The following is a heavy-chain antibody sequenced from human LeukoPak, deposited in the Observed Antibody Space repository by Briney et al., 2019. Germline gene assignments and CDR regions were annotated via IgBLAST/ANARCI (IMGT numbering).Heavy chain of an antibody. CDR2: ISYDGSNK. V-gene: IGHV3-30*04. CDR1: GFTFSSYA. D-gene: IGHD3-22*01. Sequence: GGSLRLSCAASGFTFSSYAMYWVRQAPGKGLEWVAVISYDGSNKYYADSVKGRFTISRDNSKNTLYLQMNSLRAEDTAVYYCARDYNGSSGYYLFEVRDYYYGMDVWGQGTTVTVSS. J-gene: IGHJ6*02. CDR3: ARDYNGSSGYYLFEVRDYYYGMDV.